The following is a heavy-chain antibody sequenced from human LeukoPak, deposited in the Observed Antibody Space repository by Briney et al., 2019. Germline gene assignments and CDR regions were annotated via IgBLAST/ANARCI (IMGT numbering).Heavy chain of an antibody. Sequence: ASVKASCKASGYTFTGYYMHWVRQAPGQGLEWMGWINPNSGGTNYAQKFQGWVTMTRDTSISTAYMELSRLRSDDTAVYYCARDLFPDSGSGWYRYYYYGMDVWGQGTTVTVSS. D-gene: IGHD6-19*01. CDR2: INPNSGGT. V-gene: IGHV1-2*04. CDR3: ARDLFPDSGSGWYRYYYYGMDV. J-gene: IGHJ6*02. CDR1: GYTFTGYY.